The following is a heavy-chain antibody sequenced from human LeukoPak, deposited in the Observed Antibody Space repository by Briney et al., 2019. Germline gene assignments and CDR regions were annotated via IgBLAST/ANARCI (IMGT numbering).Heavy chain of an antibody. Sequence: GGSLRLSCAASGFTFSSYWMSWVRQAPGEGLEWVANIKPDGSEKYYVDSVKGRFTISRDNAKNSLHLQTNSLRAEDTAVYYCARSRYCSTNSCYSDYWGQGTLVTVSS. CDR3: ARSRYCSTNSCYSDY. D-gene: IGHD2-2*01. J-gene: IGHJ4*02. V-gene: IGHV3-7*01. CDR2: IKPDGSEK. CDR1: GFTFSSYW.